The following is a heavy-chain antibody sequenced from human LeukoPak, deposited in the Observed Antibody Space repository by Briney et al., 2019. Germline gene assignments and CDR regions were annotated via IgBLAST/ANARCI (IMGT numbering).Heavy chain of an antibody. D-gene: IGHD5-24*01. CDR2: ISAYNGNT. V-gene: IGHV1-18*04. Sequence: GASVKVSCKASGYTFTGYYMHWVRQAPGQGLEWMGWISAYNGNTNYAQKLQGRVTMTTDTSTSTAYMELRSLRSDDTAVYYCARDPRRASKMATSFDYWGQGTLVTVSS. J-gene: IGHJ4*02. CDR3: ARDPRRASKMATSFDY. CDR1: GYTFTGYY.